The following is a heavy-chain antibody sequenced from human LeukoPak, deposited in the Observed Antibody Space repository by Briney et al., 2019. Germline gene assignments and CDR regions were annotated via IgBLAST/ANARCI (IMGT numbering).Heavy chain of an antibody. J-gene: IGHJ6*03. D-gene: IGHD5-24*01. CDR3: ARGRRDGYSYYYMDV. CDR1: GGSITSSSYY. V-gene: IGHV4-39*01. CDR2: ISYSGNT. Sequence: SETLSLTCTVSGGSITSSSYYWGWIRQPPEKGLEWIGSISYSGNTYYKSSLKSRVTISVDTSKNQFSLKLRSVTAADTAVYYCARGRRDGYSYYYMDVWGKGTTVTISS.